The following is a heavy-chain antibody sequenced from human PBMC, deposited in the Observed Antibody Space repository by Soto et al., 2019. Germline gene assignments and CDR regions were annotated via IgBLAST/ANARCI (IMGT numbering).Heavy chain of an antibody. CDR1: GGAFSSYT. D-gene: IGHD5-12*01. CDR2: IIPILGIA. CDR3: ARDQGGYSGYDY. V-gene: IGHV1-69*08. J-gene: IGHJ4*02. Sequence: QVQLVQSGAEVKKPGSSVKVSCKASGGAFSSYTISWVRQAPGQGLEWMGRIIPILGIANYAQKFQVRVTITADKSTSTAYMELSSLRSEDTAVYYCARDQGGYSGYDYWGQGTLVTVSS.